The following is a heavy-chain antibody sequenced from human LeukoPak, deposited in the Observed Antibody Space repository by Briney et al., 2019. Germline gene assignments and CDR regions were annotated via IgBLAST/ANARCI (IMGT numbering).Heavy chain of an antibody. J-gene: IGHJ3*02. Sequence: GGSRRLSCAASGFTFNNYGMHWVRQAPGKGLEWVADIWHDGSNKYYADSVKGRFTISRDNSKNTLYLQMNSLRAEDTAVYYCAKPSLDYGDYVSAFDIWGQGTMVTVSS. V-gene: IGHV3-33*06. CDR1: GFTFNNYG. CDR2: IWHDGSNK. D-gene: IGHD4-17*01. CDR3: AKPSLDYGDYVSAFDI.